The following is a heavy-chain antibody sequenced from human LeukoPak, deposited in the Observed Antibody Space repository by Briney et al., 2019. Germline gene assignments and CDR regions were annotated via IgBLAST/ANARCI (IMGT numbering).Heavy chain of an antibody. CDR3: AKPRGILTGGYYYGMDV. J-gene: IGHJ6*02. CDR1: GFTFSSYS. V-gene: IGHV3-21*01. CDR2: ISSSSSYI. D-gene: IGHD3-9*01. Sequence: PGGSLRLSCAASGFTFSSYSMNWVRQAPGKGLEWVSSISSSSSYIYYADSVKGRFTISRDNAKNTLYLQMNSLRAEDTAVYYCAKPRGILTGGYYYGMDVWGQGTTVTVSS.